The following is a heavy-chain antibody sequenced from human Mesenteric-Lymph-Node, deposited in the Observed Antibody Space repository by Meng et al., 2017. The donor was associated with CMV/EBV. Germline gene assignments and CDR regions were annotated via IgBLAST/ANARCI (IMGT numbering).Heavy chain of an antibody. CDR3: AKDQYSYGFYYYYGMDV. D-gene: IGHD5-18*01. J-gene: IGHJ6*02. CDR1: GFTVSSNY. CDR2: IYSGGST. Sequence: GGSLRLSCAASGFTVSSNYMSWVRQAPGKGLEWVSVIYSGGSTYYADSVKGRFTISRDNSKNTLYLQMNSLRAEDTAAYYCAKDQYSYGFYYYYGMDVWGQGTTVTVSS. V-gene: IGHV3-53*05.